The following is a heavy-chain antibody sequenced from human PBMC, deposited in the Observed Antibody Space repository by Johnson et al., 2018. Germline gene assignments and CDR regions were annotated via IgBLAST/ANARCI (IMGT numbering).Heavy chain of an antibody. CDR1: GFTFSGYG. J-gene: IGHJ6*03. CDR2: ISYDGSNK. Sequence: QVQLVQSGGGVVQPGRSLRLSCVASGFTFSGYGMHWVRQAPGKGLEWVAVISYDGSNKYYADSVRGRFTISRDNAKNSLYLQMNSLRAEDTAVYYCARVARFWPQYYYYVDVWGKGTTVTVSS. CDR3: ARVARFWPQYYYYVDV. V-gene: IGHV3-33*05. D-gene: IGHD3-3*01.